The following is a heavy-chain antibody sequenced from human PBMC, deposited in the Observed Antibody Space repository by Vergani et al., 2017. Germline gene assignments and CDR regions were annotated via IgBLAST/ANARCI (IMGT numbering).Heavy chain of an antibody. V-gene: IGHV3-21*01. CDR2: ISSSSSYI. CDR1: GFTFSSYG. J-gene: IGHJ4*02. Sequence: EVQLVESGGGVVQPGRSLRLSCAASGFTFSSYGMHWVRQAPGKGLEWFSSISSSSSYIYYADSVKGRFTISRDNAKNSLYLQMNSLRAEDTAVYYCASWYYDFWSGDLKGLFDYWGQGTLVTVSS. CDR3: ASWYYDFWSGDLKGLFDY. D-gene: IGHD3-3*01.